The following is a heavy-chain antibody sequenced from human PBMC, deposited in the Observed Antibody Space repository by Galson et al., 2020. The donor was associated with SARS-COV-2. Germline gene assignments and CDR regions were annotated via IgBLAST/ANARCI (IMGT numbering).Heavy chain of an antibody. CDR2: IYSSGST. J-gene: IGHJ4*02. CDR3: ASSFYGALSYYFDY. V-gene: IGHV4-61*02. CDR1: GGSISGISYY. Sequence: SETLSLTCAVSGGSISGISYYWSWIRQPAGKGLEWIGRIYSSGSTNYNPSLKSRVTISVDTSKNQFSLKLSSVTAADTAVYYCASSFYGALSYYFDYWGQGTLVTVSS. D-gene: IGHD4-17*01.